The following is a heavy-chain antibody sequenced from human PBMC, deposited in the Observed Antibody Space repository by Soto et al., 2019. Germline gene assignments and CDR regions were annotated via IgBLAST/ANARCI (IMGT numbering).Heavy chain of an antibody. J-gene: IGHJ6*02. CDR3: ARIGIAAAGAYYYYGMDV. D-gene: IGHD6-13*01. CDR2: ISGSGGST. Sequence: GGSLRLSCAASGFTFSSYAMSWVRQAPGKGLEWVSAISGSGGSTYYADSVKDRFTISRDNSKNTLYLQMNSLRAEDTAVYYCARIGIAAAGAYYYYGMDVWGQGTTVTVSS. CDR1: GFTFSSYA. V-gene: IGHV3-23*01.